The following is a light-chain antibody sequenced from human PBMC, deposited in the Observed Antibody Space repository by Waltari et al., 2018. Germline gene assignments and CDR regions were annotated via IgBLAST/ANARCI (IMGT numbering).Light chain of an antibody. Sequence: QSVLTQPPSASGAPGQRVTISCSGTYSNVGTNVVNWYQQVPGTVPKLLIYRNDQRPSGVPDRFSGSKSGSSASLAISGLRSEDEADYFCASWDDSPNGRWVFGGGTKVTVL. CDR1: YSNVGTNV. CDR3: ASWDDSPNGRWV. CDR2: RND. V-gene: IGLV1-44*01. J-gene: IGLJ3*02.